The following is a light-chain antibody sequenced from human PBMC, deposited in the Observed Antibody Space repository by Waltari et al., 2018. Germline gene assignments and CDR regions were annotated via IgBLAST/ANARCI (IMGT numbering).Light chain of an antibody. J-gene: IGKJ2*01. V-gene: IGKV4-1*01. CDR2: WAS. CDR3: QQYYTTPFT. CDR1: QIVLYTSDSKNY. Sequence: DFVMTQSPDSLTVSLGERATINCKSSQIVLYTSDSKNYLAWYQQIPGQPPKLLIYWASIRASGVPDRFSGSGSGTDFTLTISSLQAEDVALYYCQQYYTTPFTFGQGTTLEIK.